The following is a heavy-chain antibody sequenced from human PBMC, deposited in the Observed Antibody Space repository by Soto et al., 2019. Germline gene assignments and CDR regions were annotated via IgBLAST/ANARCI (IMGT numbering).Heavy chain of an antibody. CDR3: VRGLRWRDLDC. J-gene: IGHJ4*02. V-gene: IGHV1-2*02. CDR2: INPSSGDT. D-gene: IGHD2-15*01. CDR1: GYTFTDYY. Sequence: ASVKVSCKASGYTFTDYYIQWVRQAPGQGLEWMGWINPSSGDTDYAQKFQGMVTMTRETYVSTAYMDLSSLKSDDTAVYYCVRGLRWRDLDCWGQGTPVTVSS.